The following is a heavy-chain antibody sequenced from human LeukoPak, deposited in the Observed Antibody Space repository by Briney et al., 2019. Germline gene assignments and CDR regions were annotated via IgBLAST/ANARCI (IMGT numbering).Heavy chain of an antibody. CDR1: GFTFSDYD. CDR2: IGIRGDT. V-gene: IGHV3-13*01. J-gene: IGHJ4*02. D-gene: IGHD6-19*01. Sequence: GGSLRFSCAASGFTFSDYDMHWVRQVRGKGLEWVSAIGIRGDTHYSGSVKGRFTISRENAESSLYLQMNSLRAEDTAVYYCARGGIQVSGIDEFDYWGQGTLVTVSS. CDR3: ARGGIQVSGIDEFDY.